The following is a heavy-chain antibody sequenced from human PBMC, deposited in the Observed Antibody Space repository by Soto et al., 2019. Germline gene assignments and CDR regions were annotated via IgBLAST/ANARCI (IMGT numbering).Heavy chain of an antibody. CDR1: GGTFSSYA. V-gene: IGHV1-69*01. J-gene: IGHJ6*02. CDR3: ARDKSLGVAATTYYYYGMDV. D-gene: IGHD2-15*01. CDR2: IIPIFGTA. Sequence: QVQLVQSGAEVKKPGSSVKVSCKASGGTFSSYAISWVRQAPGQGLEWMGGIIPIFGTANYAQKFQGRVTITADESTSTAYMELSSLRSEDTAVYYCARDKSLGVAATTYYYYGMDVWGQGTKVTVSS.